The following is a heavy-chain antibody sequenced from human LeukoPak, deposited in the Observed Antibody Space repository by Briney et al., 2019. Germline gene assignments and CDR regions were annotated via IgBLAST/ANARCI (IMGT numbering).Heavy chain of an antibody. CDR2: IYHTGST. V-gene: IGHV4-39*01. J-gene: IGHJ4*02. Sequence: SETLSLTCAISGASITNTSLSNTGYFWGWIRQPPGKGLQWIGSIYHTGSTYYSPSLKSRVTMSVDTSKNQFSLKLNFVTAADTAVYYCAKIGYCSTTTCYSTVFDSWGQGTLVTVSS. D-gene: IGHD2-2*01. CDR3: AKIGYCSTTTCYSTVFDS. CDR1: GASITNTSLSNTGYF.